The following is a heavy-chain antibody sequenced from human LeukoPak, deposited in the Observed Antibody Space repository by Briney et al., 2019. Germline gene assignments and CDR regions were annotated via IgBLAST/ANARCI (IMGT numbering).Heavy chain of an antibody. CDR3: ARGRGYDILTGPNYYYYYGMDV. CDR2: IYYSGST. CDR1: GGSISSSSYY. D-gene: IGHD3-9*01. Sequence: SETLSLTCTVSGGSISSSSYYWGWIRQPPGKGLEWIGSIYYSGSTYYNPSLKSRVTISVDTSKNQFSLKLNSVTAADTAVYYCARGRGYDILTGPNYYYYYGMDVWGKGTTVTVSS. J-gene: IGHJ6*04. V-gene: IGHV4-39*01.